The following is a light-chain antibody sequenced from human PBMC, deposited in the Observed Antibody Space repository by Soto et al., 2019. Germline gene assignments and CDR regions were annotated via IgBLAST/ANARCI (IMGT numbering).Light chain of an antibody. CDR3: QQYDNLPFT. V-gene: IGKV3-20*01. CDR1: QSVTSY. Sequence: EIVLTQSPGTLSLSPGERATLSCRASQSVTSYLAWYQQKPGQAPRLLIYGASSRATGIPDRFSGSGSGTDFTLTISRLEPEDIATYYCQQYDNLPFTFGGGTKVDIK. CDR2: GAS. J-gene: IGKJ4*01.